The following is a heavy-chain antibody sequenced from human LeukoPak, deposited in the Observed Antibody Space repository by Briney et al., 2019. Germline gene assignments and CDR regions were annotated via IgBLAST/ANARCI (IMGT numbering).Heavy chain of an antibody. CDR1: GFTFDDYA. CDR3: AKDRTAYISSLDY. Sequence: GGSLRLSCAASGFTFDDYAMHWVRQAPGKGLEWVSGINWNSGSIGYADSVKGRFTISRDNAKNSLYLQMNSLRAEDMALYYCAKDRTAYISSLDYWGQGTLVTVSS. D-gene: IGHD6-13*01. CDR2: INWNSGSI. J-gene: IGHJ4*02. V-gene: IGHV3-9*03.